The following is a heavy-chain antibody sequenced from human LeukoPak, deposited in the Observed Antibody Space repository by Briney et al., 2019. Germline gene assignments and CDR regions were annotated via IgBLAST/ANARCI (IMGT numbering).Heavy chain of an antibody. CDR1: GFTFSNYA. Sequence: GGSLRLSCAASGFTFSNYAMSWVRQAPGKGLEWVSVISVGGGSAYYAYYPDSVKGRFIISRDDSKNTLYLQMNNLRVEDTAIYSCAKLGMTTVTPFDYWGQGTLVTVSS. V-gene: IGHV3-23*01. CDR2: ISVGGGSA. J-gene: IGHJ4*02. D-gene: IGHD4-17*01. CDR3: AKLGMTTVTPFDY.